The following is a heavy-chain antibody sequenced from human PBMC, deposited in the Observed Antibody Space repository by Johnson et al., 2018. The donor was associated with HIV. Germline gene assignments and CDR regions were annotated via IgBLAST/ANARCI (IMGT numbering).Heavy chain of an antibody. V-gene: IGHV3-30-3*01. CDR3: ARDDLGNPFSSYDAFDI. CDR2: ISYDGSNK. CDR1: GFTFSSYA. Sequence: VQLVESGGGVVQPGRSLRLSCAASGFTFSSYAMHWVRQAPGKGLEWVAVISYDGSNKYYADSVKGRFTISRDNSKNTLYLQMNSLRAEDTAVYYCARDDLGNPFSSYDAFDIWGQGTMVTVPS. J-gene: IGHJ3*02. D-gene: IGHD6-13*01.